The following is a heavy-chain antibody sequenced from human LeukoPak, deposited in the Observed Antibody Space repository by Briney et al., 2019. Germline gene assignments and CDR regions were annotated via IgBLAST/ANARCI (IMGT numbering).Heavy chain of an antibody. CDR2: ILYSVST. D-gene: IGHD3-10*02. J-gene: IGHJ6*03. V-gene: IGHV4-59*01. CDR1: GGSINNNH. CDR3: VRGAGPDYVYSYMDV. Sequence: SETLSLTCTVSGGSINNNHRRWIRQPPGRRREWIGSILYSVSTKNNPSLQRRSSISVDTSKNQFSLVLTSVTAADTAVYYCVRGAGPDYVYSYMDVWGKGITVTASS.